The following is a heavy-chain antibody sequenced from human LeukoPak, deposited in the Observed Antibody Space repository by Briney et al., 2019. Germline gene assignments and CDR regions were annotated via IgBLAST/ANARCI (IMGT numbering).Heavy chain of an antibody. CDR2: IYYSGST. CDR1: GGSISSSSYY. D-gene: IGHD6-13*01. Sequence: SETLSLTCTVSGGSISSSSYYWGWIRQPPGKGLEWIGSIYYSGSTYYNPSLKSRVTISVDTSKNQFSLKLSSVTAADTAVDYCARVWAPPPAAAVTWVRAGYCQHWGQGTLVTVSS. V-gene: IGHV4-39*07. J-gene: IGHJ1*01. CDR3: ARVWAPPPAAAVTWVRAGYCQH.